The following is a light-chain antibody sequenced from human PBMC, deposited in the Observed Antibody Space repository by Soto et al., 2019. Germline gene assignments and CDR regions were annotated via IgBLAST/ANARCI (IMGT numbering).Light chain of an antibody. CDR3: SSYTTRSALGV. V-gene: IGLV2-14*01. J-gene: IGLJ3*02. CDR1: SSDLGTYNL. CDR2: EVS. Sequence: QLVLTQPASVSGSPGQSISISCTGTSSDLGTYNLVSWYQHHPGKAPKLIIYEVSYRPSGISNRFSGSKSGNTASLTISGLQAEDEADYYCSSYTTRSALGVFGGGTKVTVL.